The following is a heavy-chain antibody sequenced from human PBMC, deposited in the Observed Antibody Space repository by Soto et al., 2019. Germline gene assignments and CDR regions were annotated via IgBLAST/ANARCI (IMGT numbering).Heavy chain of an antibody. CDR3: AKDGPTKDYYYYYGMDV. J-gene: IGHJ6*02. Sequence: GGSLRLSCAASGFTFDDYTMHWVRQAPGKGLEWVSLISWDGGSTYYADSVKGRFTISRDNSKNSLYLQMNSLRTEDTALYYCAKDGPTKDYYYYYGMDVWGQGTTVTVSS. V-gene: IGHV3-43*01. CDR1: GFTFDDYT. CDR2: ISWDGGST.